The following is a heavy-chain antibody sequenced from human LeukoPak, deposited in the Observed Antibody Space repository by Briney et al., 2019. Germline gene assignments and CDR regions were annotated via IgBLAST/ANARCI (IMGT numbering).Heavy chain of an antibody. CDR2: INHSGST. J-gene: IGHJ4*02. D-gene: IGHD3-9*01. CDR3: ARVDDYDILTGYYN. V-gene: IGHV4-34*01. Sequence: SETLSLTCAVYGGSFSGYYWSWIRQPPGKGLEWIGEINHSGSTNYNPSLKSRVTMSVDTSKNQFSLKLSSVTAADTAVYYCARVDDYDILTGYYNWGQGTLVTVSS. CDR1: GGSFSGYY.